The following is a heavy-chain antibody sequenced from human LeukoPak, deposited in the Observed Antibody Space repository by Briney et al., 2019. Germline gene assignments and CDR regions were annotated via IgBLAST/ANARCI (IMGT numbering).Heavy chain of an antibody. V-gene: IGHV3-64D*06. J-gene: IGHJ6*02. Sequence: GGSLRLSCSVSGFTFSTYVMHWVRQAPGKGLEYVSAISSNGDNTYYADSVKGRFTISRDNSKNTLYLQVSSLRADDTAVYYCTTDPARDRFLEWFDSFYYYYYGMDVWGQGTTVTVSS. CDR1: GFTFSTYV. CDR2: ISSNGDNT. CDR3: TTDPARDRFLEWFDSFYYYYYGMDV. D-gene: IGHD3-3*01.